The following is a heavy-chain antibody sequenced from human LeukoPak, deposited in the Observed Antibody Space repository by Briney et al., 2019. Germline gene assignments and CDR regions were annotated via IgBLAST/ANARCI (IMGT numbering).Heavy chain of an antibody. Sequence: ASVKVSCKASGYTFTSYGISWVRQAPGQGLEWMGGIIPIFGTANYAQKFQGRVTMTRDTSISTAYMELSRLRSDDTAVYYCARDRGVPDFWGQGTLVTVSS. D-gene: IGHD3-10*01. J-gene: IGHJ4*02. CDR2: IIPIFGTA. CDR3: ARDRGVPDF. V-gene: IGHV1-2*02. CDR1: GYTFTSYG.